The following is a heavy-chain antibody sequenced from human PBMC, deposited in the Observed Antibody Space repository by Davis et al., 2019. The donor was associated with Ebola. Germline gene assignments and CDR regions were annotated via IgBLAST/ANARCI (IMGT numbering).Heavy chain of an antibody. J-gene: IGHJ1*01. D-gene: IGHD3-3*01. CDR3: AGGRVTIFGAIEGLAEYFQH. V-gene: IGHV4-34*01. CDR2: INHSGST. Sequence: PSETLSLTCAVYGGSFSGYYWSWIRQPPGKGLEWIGEINHSGSTNYNPSLKSRVTISVDTSKNQFSLKLSSVTAADTAVYYCAGGRVTIFGAIEGLAEYFQHWGQGTLVTVSS. CDR1: GGSFSGYY.